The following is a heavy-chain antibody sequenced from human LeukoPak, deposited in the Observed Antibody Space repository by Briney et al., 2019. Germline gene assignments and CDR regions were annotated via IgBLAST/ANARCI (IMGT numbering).Heavy chain of an antibody. CDR2: IHYLGNT. CDR3: ARRSCSGSSCYFFDY. Sequence: SETLSLTCTVSGGSISSSDCNWVWIRQPPGKGLEWIGSIHYLGNTYYTPSLKTRVTISVDTSNNQFSLRLSSVTAADTAVYYCARRSCSGSSCYFFDYWAREPWSPSPQ. J-gene: IGHJ4*02. V-gene: IGHV4-39*01. D-gene: IGHD2-15*01. CDR1: GGSISSSDCN.